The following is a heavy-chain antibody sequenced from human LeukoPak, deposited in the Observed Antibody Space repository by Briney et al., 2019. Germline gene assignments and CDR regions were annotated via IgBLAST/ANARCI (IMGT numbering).Heavy chain of an antibody. V-gene: IGHV1-2*05. CDR3: ARDGLKNVNWGPGY. D-gene: IGHD7-27*01. J-gene: IGHJ4*02. Sequence: VASVKVSCKASGYTFTGYYMHWLRQAPGQGLEWMGRINPNSGGTNYAQKFQGRVTITRDTPISTAYMELSRLRSDETDVYYCARDGLKNVNWGPGYWGQGTLVTVSS. CDR1: GYTFTGYY. CDR2: INPNSGGT.